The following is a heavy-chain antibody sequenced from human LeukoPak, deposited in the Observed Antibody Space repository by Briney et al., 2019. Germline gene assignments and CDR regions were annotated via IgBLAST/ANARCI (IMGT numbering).Heavy chain of an antibody. V-gene: IGHV4-31*03. J-gene: IGHJ6*02. CDR2: IYYSGST. CDR1: GGSISSGGYY. CDR3: AREDYYGSGSYIVGIDV. Sequence: SETLSLTCTVSGGSISSGGYYWSWIRQHPGKGLEWIGYIYYSGSTYYNPSLKSRVTISVDTSKNQFSLQLNSVTPEDTAVYYCAREDYYGSGSYIVGIDVWGQGTTVTVSS. D-gene: IGHD3-10*01.